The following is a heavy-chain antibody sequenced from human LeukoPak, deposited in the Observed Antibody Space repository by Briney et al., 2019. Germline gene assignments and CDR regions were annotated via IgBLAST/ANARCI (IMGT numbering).Heavy chain of an antibody. Sequence: GGSLRLSCAASGFSFSGYWMAWIRQAPGEGLEWVANIKQDGSEKYYVDSVKGRFTISRDNAKNSLYLQMNSLRAEDTAVYYCARDTGGGYSCYDCWGQGTLVTVSS. CDR1: GFSFSGYW. CDR2: IKQDGSEK. D-gene: IGHD5-18*01. V-gene: IGHV3-7*01. J-gene: IGHJ4*02. CDR3: ARDTGGGYSCYDC.